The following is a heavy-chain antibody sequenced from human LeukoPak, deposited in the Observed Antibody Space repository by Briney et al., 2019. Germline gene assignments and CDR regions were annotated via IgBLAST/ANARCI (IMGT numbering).Heavy chain of an antibody. V-gene: IGHV4-34*01. CDR3: ARGDIAVGGAPFDY. Sequence: ASETLSLTCAVYGESFSGYYWSWIRQPPERGLEWIGEINHSGSTSYSASLKSRVTISVDTSKNQFSLKLNSVTAADTAVYYCARGDIAVGGAPFDYWGQGTLVTVSS. CDR2: INHSGST. J-gene: IGHJ4*02. D-gene: IGHD6-13*01. CDR1: GESFSGYY.